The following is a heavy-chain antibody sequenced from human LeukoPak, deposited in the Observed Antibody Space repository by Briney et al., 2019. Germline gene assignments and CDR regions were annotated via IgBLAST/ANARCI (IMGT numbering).Heavy chain of an antibody. CDR3: VKGAAYHLGDAFDI. V-gene: IGHV3-9*01. D-gene: IGHD2-15*01. Sequence: GGSLRLSCAASGFTFDDYVMNWVRQAPGKGLEWVSGISWNSGTIGYADSVKGRFTISRDNAKNSLYLQMNSLRAEDTALYYCVKGAAYHLGDAFDIWGQGTMVSVSS. CDR1: GFTFDDYV. CDR2: ISWNSGTI. J-gene: IGHJ3*02.